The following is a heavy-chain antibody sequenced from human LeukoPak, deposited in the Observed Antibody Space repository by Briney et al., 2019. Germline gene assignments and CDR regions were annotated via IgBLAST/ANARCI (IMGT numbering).Heavy chain of an antibody. Sequence: SETLSLTCAVYGGSFSGYYWAWIRQPAGKGLEWIGRIYTSGSTDYNPSLKSRVTMSVDTSKNQFSLKLNSVTSADTAVYYCARAGRMAEAGTFDIWGQGTMVTVSS. D-gene: IGHD6-19*01. CDR1: GGSFSGYY. CDR3: ARAGRMAEAGTFDI. J-gene: IGHJ3*02. V-gene: IGHV4-59*10. CDR2: IYTSGST.